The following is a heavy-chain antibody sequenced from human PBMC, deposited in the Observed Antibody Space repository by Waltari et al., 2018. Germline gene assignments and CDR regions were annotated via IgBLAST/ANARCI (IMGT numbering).Heavy chain of an antibody. Sequence: QVQLVQSGAEIKKPGASVKVSCKASGYTFTNYGISWVRQAPGQGLEWMGWISAYNGDTTYAQNLQDRVTMSTDTSTSTAYMELRSLRSDDTAFYYCTRGRGHVISHYWGQGTLVTVSS. D-gene: IGHD2-15*01. J-gene: IGHJ4*02. CDR1: GYTFTNYG. CDR2: ISAYNGDT. V-gene: IGHV1-18*01. CDR3: TRGRGHVISHY.